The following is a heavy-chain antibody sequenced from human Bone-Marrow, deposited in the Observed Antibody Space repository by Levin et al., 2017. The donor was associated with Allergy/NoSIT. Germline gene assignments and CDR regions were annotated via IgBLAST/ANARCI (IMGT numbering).Heavy chain of an antibody. D-gene: IGHD6-6*01. CDR3: ARDELAARPSFDY. V-gene: IGHV3-33*01. CDR1: GFTFSSYG. Sequence: GESLKISCAASGFTFSSYGMHWVRQAPGKGLGWVAVIWYDGSNKYYADSVKGRFTISRDNSKNTLYLQMNSLRAEDTAVYYWARDELAARPSFDYWGQGTLVTVSS. CDR2: IWYDGSNK. J-gene: IGHJ4*02.